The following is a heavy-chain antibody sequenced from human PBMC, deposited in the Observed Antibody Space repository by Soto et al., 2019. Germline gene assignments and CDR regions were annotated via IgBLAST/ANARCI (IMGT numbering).Heavy chain of an antibody. D-gene: IGHD3-22*01. CDR3: ARQIYDSDTGPNFQYYFDS. CDR2: TDPSDSYT. J-gene: IGHJ4*02. Sequence: PGESLKISCKGSGYNFTNYWINWVRQMPGQGLEWMGKTDPSDSYTIYSPSFQGHVTISADKSITTAYLQWSSLRASDTAMYYCARQIYDSDTGPNFQYYFDSWGQGTPVTVSS. CDR1: GYNFTNYW. V-gene: IGHV5-10-1*01.